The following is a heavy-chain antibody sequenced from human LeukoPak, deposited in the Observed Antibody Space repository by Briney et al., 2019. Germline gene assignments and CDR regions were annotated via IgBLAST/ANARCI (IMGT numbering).Heavy chain of an antibody. D-gene: IGHD4-17*01. V-gene: IGHV3-11*06. CDR1: GFTFSDYY. Sequence: GGSLRLSCAASGFTFSDYYMSWIRQAPGKGLEWVSYISSSSSYTNYADSVKGRFTISRDNAKNSLYLQMNSLRAEDTAVYYYARAGDYLHYYYYYGMDVWGKGTTVTVSS. J-gene: IGHJ6*04. CDR2: ISSSSSYT. CDR3: ARAGDYLHYYYYYGMDV.